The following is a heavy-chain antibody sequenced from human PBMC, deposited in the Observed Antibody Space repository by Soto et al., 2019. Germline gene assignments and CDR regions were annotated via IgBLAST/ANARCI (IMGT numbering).Heavy chain of an antibody. CDR1: QYNFTNYY. J-gene: IGHJ6*02. CDR3: ARALYDTDILPVGPEDAYSAMDD. Sequence: ASVKVSCKASQYNFTNYYVHWVRQAPGQGLEWMGIINPRGGRTNYAQRFQGRVSMTRDTSTSTVYMELSSLRSEDTAVYYCARALYDTDILPVGPEDAYSAMDDGG. D-gene: IGHD2-21*02. CDR2: INPRGGRT. V-gene: IGHV1-46*01.